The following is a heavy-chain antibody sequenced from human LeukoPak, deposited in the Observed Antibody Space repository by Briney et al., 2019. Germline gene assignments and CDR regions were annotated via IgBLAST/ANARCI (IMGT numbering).Heavy chain of an antibody. Sequence: SETLSLTCTVSGGSINSYYWSWIRQPPGKGPEWIGYIHYSGSTNYNPSLKSRVTISVDTSKNQFSLKLSSVTAADTAVYYCARYQAIAAAVYNWFDPWGQGTLVTVSS. CDR1: GGSINSYY. D-gene: IGHD6-13*01. CDR3: ARYQAIAAAVYNWFDP. V-gene: IGHV4-59*08. CDR2: IHYSGST. J-gene: IGHJ5*02.